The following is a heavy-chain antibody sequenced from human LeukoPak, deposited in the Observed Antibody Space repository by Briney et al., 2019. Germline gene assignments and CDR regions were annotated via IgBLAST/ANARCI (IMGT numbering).Heavy chain of an antibody. CDR1: GFTFSSYE. Sequence: GGSLRLSCAASGFTFSSYEMNWVRQAPGKGLEWVSYISSSSSTIYYADSVKGRFTISRDNAKNSLYLQMNSLRAEDTAVYYCARESYDSSGYYIFFDYWGQGTLVTVSS. V-gene: IGHV3-48*03. J-gene: IGHJ4*02. D-gene: IGHD3-22*01. CDR2: ISSSSSTI. CDR3: ARESYDSSGYYIFFDY.